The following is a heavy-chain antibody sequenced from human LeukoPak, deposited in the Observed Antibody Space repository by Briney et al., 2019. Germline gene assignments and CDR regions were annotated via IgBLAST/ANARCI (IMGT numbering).Heavy chain of an antibody. J-gene: IGHJ4*02. Sequence: GGSLRLSCAASGFTFSSCGMHWVRQAQGKGLEWVAVIWYDGSNKFYADSVKGRFTISRDNSKNTLYLQMNSLRAEDTAVYYCARETTTLDYWGQGTLVTVSS. D-gene: IGHD1-26*01. CDR1: GFTFSSCG. CDR3: ARETTTLDY. CDR2: IWYDGSNK. V-gene: IGHV3-33*01.